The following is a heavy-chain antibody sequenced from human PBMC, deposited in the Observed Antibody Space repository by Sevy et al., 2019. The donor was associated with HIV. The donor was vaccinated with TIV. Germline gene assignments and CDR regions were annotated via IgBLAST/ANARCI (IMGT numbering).Heavy chain of an antibody. CDR1: GFTFSSYA. Sequence: GGSLRLSCAASGFTFSSYAMHWVRQAPGKGLEWVAVISYDGSNKYYADSVKGRFTTSRDNSKNTLYLQMNSLRAEDTAVYYCARDKEQWLVLGGYYFDYWGQGTLVTVSS. J-gene: IGHJ4*02. D-gene: IGHD6-19*01. CDR3: ARDKEQWLVLGGYYFDY. CDR2: ISYDGSNK. V-gene: IGHV3-30-3*01.